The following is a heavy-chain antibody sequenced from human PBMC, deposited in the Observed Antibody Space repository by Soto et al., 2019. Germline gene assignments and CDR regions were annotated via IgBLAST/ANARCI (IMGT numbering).Heavy chain of an antibody. CDR1: GGTFSNDA. J-gene: IGHJ6*02. D-gene: IGHD3-10*01. CDR3: ATGLRTGNYGMDV. CDR2: IIPIFGTT. V-gene: IGHV1-69*01. Sequence: QEQLVQAGAEVKKPGSSVRISCRASGGTFSNDAVSWVRQAPGQGLQWMGGIIPIFGTTHYAQKFQGRVTITADESTATAYMELWSVTSEDTAVYYCATGLRTGNYGMDVWGQGTAVTVSS.